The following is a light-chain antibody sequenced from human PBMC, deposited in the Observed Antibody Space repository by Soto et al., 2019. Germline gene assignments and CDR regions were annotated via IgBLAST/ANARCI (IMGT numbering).Light chain of an antibody. CDR2: EVS. Sequence: QSALTQPPSASGSPGQSVTITCSGTSSDVGEENYVSWYQQHPGKVPKLILYEVSKRPSGVPDRFSGSRSGNTASLTVSGPRVGDGADYYCSSFAAGPLVLGGGTKPTVL. CDR3: SSFAAGPLV. J-gene: IGLJ2*01. V-gene: IGLV2-8*01. CDR1: SSDVGEENY.